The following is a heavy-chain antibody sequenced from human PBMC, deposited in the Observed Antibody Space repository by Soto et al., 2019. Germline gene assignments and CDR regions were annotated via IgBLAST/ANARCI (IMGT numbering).Heavy chain of an antibody. CDR3: ARGGFGAFYLDS. CDR1: GFTFNSYW. CDR2: VNGDGTTT. Sequence: EVQLVESGGGLVQPGWSLRLSCAASGFTFNSYWIHWVRQAPGEGLVWVSRVNGDGTTTNYADSVKGRFASSRDNAKNTLYLQMNSLRAEDTAVYYCARGGFGAFYLDSWGQGTLVTVSS. J-gene: IGHJ4*02. D-gene: IGHD3-10*01. V-gene: IGHV3-74*01.